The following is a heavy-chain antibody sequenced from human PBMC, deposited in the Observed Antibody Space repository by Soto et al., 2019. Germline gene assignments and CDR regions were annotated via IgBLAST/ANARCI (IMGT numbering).Heavy chain of an antibody. CDR3: ARERRGGNSGYCVDW. D-gene: IGHD2-21*02. CDR1: GFTFSNYA. Sequence: QVQLVESGGGVVQPGRSLRLSCAASGFTFSNYAMHWVRQAPGKGLEWVTVISSDGNNKYYGDSVKGRFTISRDNSKNTRYLQVMRLRAEDTAVYYCARERRGGNSGYCVDWWGQGTVVTVSS. V-gene: IGHV3-30-3*01. J-gene: IGHJ4*02. CDR2: ISSDGNNK.